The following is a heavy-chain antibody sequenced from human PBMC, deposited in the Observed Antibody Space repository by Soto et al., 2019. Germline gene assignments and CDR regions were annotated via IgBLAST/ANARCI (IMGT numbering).Heavy chain of an antibody. D-gene: IGHD6-13*01. Sequence: QVTVKESGPVLVKPTETLTLTCTVSGFSLSNAGLGVSWIRQPPGKALEWLAHIFSNDEKSYTTSLKSRLSISKDTSKNRVVLTITNRDPVDTATYYCASKYSTSWYWFDPWGQGTLITVSS. J-gene: IGHJ5*02. CDR2: IFSNDEK. CDR1: GFSLSNAGLG. V-gene: IGHV2-26*04. CDR3: ASKYSTSWYWFDP.